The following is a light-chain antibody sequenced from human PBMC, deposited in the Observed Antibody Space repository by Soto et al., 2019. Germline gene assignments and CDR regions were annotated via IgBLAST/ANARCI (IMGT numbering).Light chain of an antibody. J-gene: IGLJ1*01. V-gene: IGLV2-14*03. Sequence: QSALTQPASVSGSPGQSIAISCTGVRTDVDGYDYVSWYQQHPGQAPQLIIYDVYNRPAGVSHRFSGSKSGDTASLTISGLQAEGEADSFCSAYTSCTPFYFFGPGTKLTVL. CDR3: SAYTSCTPFYF. CDR2: DVY. CDR1: RTDVDGYDY.